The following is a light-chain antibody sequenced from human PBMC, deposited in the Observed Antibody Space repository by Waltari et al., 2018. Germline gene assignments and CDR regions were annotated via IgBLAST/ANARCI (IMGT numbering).Light chain of an antibody. CDR1: STNIGDNT. CDR2: GTR. CDR3: AAWDDSLNGPV. Sequence: QSVLTQPPSASGTPGQSIIISCPRSSTNIGDNTFTWYQQVPGTAPTLLLYGTRERPSGVSTRLSGSKSGTSASLAISALQPEDEADYYCAAWDDSLNGPVFVTGTKVTVL. J-gene: IGLJ1*01. V-gene: IGLV1-44*01.